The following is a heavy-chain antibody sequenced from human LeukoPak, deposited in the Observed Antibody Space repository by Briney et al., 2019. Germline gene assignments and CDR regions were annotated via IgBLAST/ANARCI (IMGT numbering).Heavy chain of an antibody. CDR1: GGSFSGYY. Sequence: PSETLSLTCAVYGGSFSGYYWSWIRQPPGKGLEWIGEINYSGSTNYNPSLKSRVTISVDTSKNQFSLKLSSVTAADTAVYYCARDGRLWLPFDYWGQGTLVTVSS. CDR3: ARDGRLWLPFDY. J-gene: IGHJ4*02. D-gene: IGHD5-18*01. CDR2: INYSGST. V-gene: IGHV4-34*01.